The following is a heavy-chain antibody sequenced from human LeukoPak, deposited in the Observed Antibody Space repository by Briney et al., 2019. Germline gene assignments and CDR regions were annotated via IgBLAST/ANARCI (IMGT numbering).Heavy chain of an antibody. CDR2: SIPIFGTA. CDR3: ARDQDFGPQSGDYQYYFDY. Sequence: SVKVSCKASGGTFSSYAISGVRQAPGQGLECMGRSIPIFGTANYAQKFQGRVTNTTDESTSTAYMELSSLRSEDTAVYYCARDQDFGPQSGDYQYYFDYWGQGTLVTVSS. D-gene: IGHD4-17*01. J-gene: IGHJ4*02. CDR1: GGTFSSYA. V-gene: IGHV1-69*05.